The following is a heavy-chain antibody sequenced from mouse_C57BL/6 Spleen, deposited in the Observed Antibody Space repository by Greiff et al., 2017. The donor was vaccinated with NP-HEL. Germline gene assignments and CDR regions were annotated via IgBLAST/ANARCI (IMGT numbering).Heavy chain of an antibody. CDR2: INPNNGGT. J-gene: IGHJ1*03. D-gene: IGHD1-1*01. CDR1: GYTFTDYN. Sequence: VQLQQSGPELVKPGASVKIPCKASGYTFTDYNMDWVKQSHGKSLEWIGDINPNNGGTIYNQKFKGKATLTVDKSSSTAYMELRSLTSEDTAVYYCARRIPTYYYGSSYGYFDVWGTGTTVTVSS. CDR3: ARRIPTYYYGSSYGYFDV. V-gene: IGHV1-18*01.